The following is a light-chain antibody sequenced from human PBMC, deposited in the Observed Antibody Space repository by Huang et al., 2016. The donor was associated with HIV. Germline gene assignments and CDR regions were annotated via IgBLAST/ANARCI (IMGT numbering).Light chain of an antibody. CDR3: QQYNSYPWT. J-gene: IGKJ1*01. CDR2: DAS. CDR1: QSISTW. Sequence: DIQMTQSPSTLSASVGVRVTITCRASQSISTWLAWYQRKPGKAPNLLIYDASTLQSEVPSRFSGSGSGTAFTLTISSLQPEDFATYYCQQYNSYPWTFDQGTKVEIK. V-gene: IGKV1-5*01.